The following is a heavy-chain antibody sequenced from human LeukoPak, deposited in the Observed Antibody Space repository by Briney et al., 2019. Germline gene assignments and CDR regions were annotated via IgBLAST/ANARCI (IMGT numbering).Heavy chain of an antibody. V-gene: IGHV3-30*18. CDR1: GFTFSSYG. CDR3: AKAPRVYYYDSSGYYYDAEYLQH. D-gene: IGHD3-22*01. J-gene: IGHJ1*01. CDR2: ISYDGSNK. Sequence: GGSLGFSCAASGFTFSSYGMHWVRQAPGKGLEWVAVISYDGSNKYYADSVKGRFTISRDNSKNTLYLQMNSLRAEDTAVYYCAKAPRVYYYDSSGYYYDAEYLQHWGQGTLVTVSS.